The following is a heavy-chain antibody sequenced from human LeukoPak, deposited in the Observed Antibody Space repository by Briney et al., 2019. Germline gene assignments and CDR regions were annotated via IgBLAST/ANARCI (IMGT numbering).Heavy chain of an antibody. CDR3: ARAEGGYDSSGYTVDY. J-gene: IGHJ4*02. CDR2: INPNSGGT. CDR1: GYTFTGYY. Sequence: ASVKVSCKASGYTFTGYYMHWVRQAPVQGLEWMGWINPNSGGTNYAQKFQGRVTMTRDTSISTAYMELSRLRSDDTAVYYCARAEGGYDSSGYTVDYWGQGTLVTASS. D-gene: IGHD3-22*01. V-gene: IGHV1-2*02.